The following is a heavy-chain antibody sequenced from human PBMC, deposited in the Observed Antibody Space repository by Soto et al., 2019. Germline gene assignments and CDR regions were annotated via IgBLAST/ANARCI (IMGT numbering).Heavy chain of an antibody. CDR2: IYYSGST. J-gene: IGHJ4*02. V-gene: IGHV4-31*03. D-gene: IGHD4-17*01. CDR1: GGSISSGGYY. Sequence: SATLSLTCTVSGGSISSGGYYWSWIRQHPWKGLEWIGYIYYSGSTYYNPSLKSRVTISVDTSKNQFSLKLSSVTAADTAVYYCARDYGDFIDYWGQGTLVTVSS. CDR3: ARDYGDFIDY.